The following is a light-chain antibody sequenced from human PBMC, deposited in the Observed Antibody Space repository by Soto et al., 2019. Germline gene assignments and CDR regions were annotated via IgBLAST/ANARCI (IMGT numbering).Light chain of an antibody. CDR3: QQSYSTPWT. CDR2: TVS. J-gene: IGKJ1*01. CDR1: QSIRTY. Sequence: DIQMTQSPSSLSASVGDRVTITCRASQSIRTYLNWYQQKPGKAPNLLVYTVSNLQSGVSSRFTGSGSGTDFTLTISSLQPEDFGTYFCQQSYSTPWTFAQGTKVEIK. V-gene: IGKV1-39*01.